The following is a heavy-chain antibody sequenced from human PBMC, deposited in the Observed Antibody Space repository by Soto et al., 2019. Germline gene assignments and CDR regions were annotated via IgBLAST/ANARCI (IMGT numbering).Heavy chain of an antibody. CDR2: ISSSSSYI. Sequence: GGSLRLSCAASGFTFSSYSMNWVRQAPGKGLEWVSSISSSSSYIYYADSVKGRCTISRDNAKNSLYLQMNSLRAEDTAVYYCARVGVDDILTGYYYYYYGMDVWGQGTTVTVSS. V-gene: IGHV3-21*01. CDR1: GFTFSSYS. CDR3: ARVGVDDILTGYYYYYYGMDV. D-gene: IGHD3-9*01. J-gene: IGHJ6*02.